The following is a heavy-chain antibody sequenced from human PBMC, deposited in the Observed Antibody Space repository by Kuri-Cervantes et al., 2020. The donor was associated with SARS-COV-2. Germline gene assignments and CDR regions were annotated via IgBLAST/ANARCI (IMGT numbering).Heavy chain of an antibody. J-gene: IGHJ6*02. CDR2: INPNSGGT. CDR3: ASFYGSGTSPGGYYYYGMDV. CDR1: GYTFTGYY. V-gene: IGHV1-2*02. D-gene: IGHD3-10*01. Sequence: ASVKVSCKASGYTFTGYYMHWVRQAPGQGLEGMGWINPNSGGTNYAQKFQGRVTMTRDTSISTAYMELSRLRSEDTAVYYCASFYGSGTSPGGYYYYGMDVWGQGTTVTVSS.